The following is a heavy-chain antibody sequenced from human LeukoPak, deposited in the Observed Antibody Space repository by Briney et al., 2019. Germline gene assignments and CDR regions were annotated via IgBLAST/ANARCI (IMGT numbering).Heavy chain of an antibody. Sequence: SVKFSCKASGGTFSSYAISWVRQAPGQGLEWMGGIIPIFGTANYAQKFQGRVTITADESTSTAYMELSSLRSEDTAVYYCAREVTPAASDAFDIWGQGTMVTVSS. CDR1: GGTFSSYA. V-gene: IGHV1-69*13. CDR2: IIPIFGTA. CDR3: AREVTPAASDAFDI. D-gene: IGHD2-2*01. J-gene: IGHJ3*02.